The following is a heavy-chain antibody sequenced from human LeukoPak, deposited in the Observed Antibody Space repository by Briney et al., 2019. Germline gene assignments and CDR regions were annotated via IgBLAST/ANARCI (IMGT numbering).Heavy chain of an antibody. J-gene: IGHJ3*02. CDR1: GVSISGDH. CDR2: IYSSGNT. CDR3: ARRLDFGI. Sequence: SETLSLTCTVSGVSISGDHWNWIRQPPGKRLEWIGYIYSSGNTNYNPSLKSRVTISVDMSKNQFSLKLSSVTAADTAVYYCARRLDFGIWGQGTMVTVS. V-gene: IGHV4-59*08.